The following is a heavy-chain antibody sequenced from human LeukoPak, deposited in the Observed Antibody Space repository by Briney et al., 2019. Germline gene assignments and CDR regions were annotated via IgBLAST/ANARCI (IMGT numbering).Heavy chain of an antibody. CDR2: IYYSGYT. J-gene: IGHJ6*03. D-gene: IGHD3-16*01. CDR1: GVSISSYY. CDR3: ARETSQKGAHYMDV. V-gene: IGHV4-59*01. Sequence: SETLSLTCTVSGVSISSYYWSWIRQPPGKGLEYIGYIYYSGYTNYNPSLKSRVTISVDTSKSQFSLKLSSVTAADTAVYYCARETSQKGAHYMDVWGKGTTVTISS.